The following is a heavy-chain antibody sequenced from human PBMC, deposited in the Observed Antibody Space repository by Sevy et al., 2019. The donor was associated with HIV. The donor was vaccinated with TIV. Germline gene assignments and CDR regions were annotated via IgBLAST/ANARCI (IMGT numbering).Heavy chain of an antibody. CDR3: ARESRLRYFDWFLKGDYYYYGMDV. J-gene: IGHJ6*02. V-gene: IGHV1-8*01. D-gene: IGHD3-9*01. Sequence: ASVKVSCKASGYTFTSYDINWVRQATGQGLEWMGWMNPNSGNTGYAQKFQGRVTMTRNTSISTAYMELSSLSSEDTAVYYCARESRLRYFDWFLKGDYYYYGMDVWGQGTTVTVSS. CDR1: GYTFTSYD. CDR2: MNPNSGNT.